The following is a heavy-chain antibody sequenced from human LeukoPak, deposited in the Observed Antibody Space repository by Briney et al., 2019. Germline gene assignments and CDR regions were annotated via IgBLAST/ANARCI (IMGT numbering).Heavy chain of an antibody. CDR3: ARGSITMIVVTAFDI. CDR1: GGSFSGYY. Sequence: SETLSLTCAVYGGSFSGYYWSWIRQPPGKGLEWIGEINHSGSTNYNPSLKSRVTISVDTSKNQFSLKLSSVTAADTAVYYCARGSITMIVVTAFDIWGQGTMVTVSS. D-gene: IGHD3-22*01. V-gene: IGHV4-34*01. CDR2: INHSGST. J-gene: IGHJ3*02.